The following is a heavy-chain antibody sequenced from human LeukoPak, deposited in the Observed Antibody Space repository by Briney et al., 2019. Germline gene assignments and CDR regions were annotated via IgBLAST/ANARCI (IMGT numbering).Heavy chain of an antibody. Sequence: SETLSFTCAVYGGSFSGYYWSWIRQPPGKGLEWIGEINHSGSTNYNPSLKSRVTISVDTSKNQFSLKLSSVTAADTAVYYCARGLPAAIRYNWFDPWGQGTLVTVSS. V-gene: IGHV4-34*01. CDR1: GGSFSGYY. CDR3: ARGLPAAIRYNWFDP. J-gene: IGHJ5*02. CDR2: INHSGST. D-gene: IGHD2-2*02.